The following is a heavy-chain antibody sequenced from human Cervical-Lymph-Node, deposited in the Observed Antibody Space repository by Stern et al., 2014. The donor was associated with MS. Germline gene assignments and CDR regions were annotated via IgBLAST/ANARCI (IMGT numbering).Heavy chain of an antibody. Sequence: VQLVESGPEVKRPGESLKISCQASGYTFTSYWIGGVRQMPGKGLEWIAIIFPGGSDIRYSPSFQGQVTISADKSSSTANLQWNNLKASDTAIYYCARQRYFDYWGQGTLVTVSS. J-gene: IGHJ4*02. CDR2: IFPGGSDI. CDR3: ARQRYFDY. CDR1: GYTFTSYW. V-gene: IGHV5-51*01.